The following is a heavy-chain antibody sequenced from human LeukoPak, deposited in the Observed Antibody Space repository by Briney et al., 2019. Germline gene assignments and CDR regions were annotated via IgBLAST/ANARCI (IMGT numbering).Heavy chain of an antibody. CDR2: IKQDGSEK. CDR3: ARDRGTYYYDTTSHYDALDI. CDR1: GFTFSSHG. D-gene: IGHD3-22*01. V-gene: IGHV3-7*01. Sequence: RAGRSLRLSCAASGFTFSSHGMNWVRQAPGKGLEWVANIKQDGSEKYYVDSLKGRFTISRDNVKNSLYMQMNSLRAEDTAVYYCARDRGTYYYDTTSHYDALDIWGQGTMVTVSS. J-gene: IGHJ3*02.